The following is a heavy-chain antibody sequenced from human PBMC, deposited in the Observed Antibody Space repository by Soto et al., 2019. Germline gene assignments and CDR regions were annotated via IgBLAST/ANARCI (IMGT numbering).Heavy chain of an antibody. CDR3: ARDLNTGYVGDY. V-gene: IGHV3-33*01. D-gene: IGHD5-12*01. CDR2: IWFDGSKR. Sequence: QVQLVESGGGVVQPGTSLRLSCVASGFTFSASGMHWVRQTPGKGLEWVAIIWFDGSKRYYADSVKGRFTVSRDNPGSTLFLQMNDLRTEDTAMYYCARDLNTGYVGDYWGQGALVVVSS. CDR1: GFTFSASG. J-gene: IGHJ4*02.